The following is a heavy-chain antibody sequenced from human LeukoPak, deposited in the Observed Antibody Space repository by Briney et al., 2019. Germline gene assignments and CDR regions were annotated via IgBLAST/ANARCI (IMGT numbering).Heavy chain of an antibody. CDR1: GGSISSSSYY. Sequence: SETLSLTCTVSGGSISSSSYYWGWIRQPPGKGLEWIGSIYYSGSTYYNPSLKSRVTISVDTSKNQFSLKLSSVTAADTAVYYCARGRKYSSGWYYFDYWGQGTLVTVSS. CDR2: IYYSGST. D-gene: IGHD6-19*01. CDR3: ARGRKYSSGWYYFDY. J-gene: IGHJ4*02. V-gene: IGHV4-39*07.